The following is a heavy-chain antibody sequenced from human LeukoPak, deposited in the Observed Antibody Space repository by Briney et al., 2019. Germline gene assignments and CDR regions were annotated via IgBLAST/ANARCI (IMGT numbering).Heavy chain of an antibody. CDR3: VIGVGWQPDY. CDR2: IYKIGTT. Sequence: PSESLSLTCTVFGDSVTGYYLNWVRQPPGKGLEWIGHIYKIGTTNYNPSLKSRLTISADTSKNQFSLKLRSVTAADTAVYYCVIGVGWQPDYWGQGALVTVSS. D-gene: IGHD2-15*01. CDR1: GDSVTGYY. J-gene: IGHJ4*02. V-gene: IGHV4-59*02.